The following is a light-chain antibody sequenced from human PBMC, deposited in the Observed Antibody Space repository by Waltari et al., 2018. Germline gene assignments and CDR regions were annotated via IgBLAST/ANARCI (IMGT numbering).Light chain of an antibody. J-gene: IGKJ5*01. V-gene: IGKV3-20*01. Sequence: EIVLTQSPGTLSLSPVQRATLSCRTSESLSSRFLAWYQHKYGQGPRLLIHAVSSRATGIPDRFSGSGAGTGFTLTISRLEPADSALYYCQQYGQFPVTFGQGTRLEIK. CDR2: AVS. CDR1: ESLSSRF. CDR3: QQYGQFPVT.